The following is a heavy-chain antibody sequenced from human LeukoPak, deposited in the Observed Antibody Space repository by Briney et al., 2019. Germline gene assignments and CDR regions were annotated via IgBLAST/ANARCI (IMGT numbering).Heavy chain of an antibody. V-gene: IGHV3-23*01. CDR2: ISGSGGST. Sequence: GRSLRLSCAASGFTFSSYAMSWVRQAPGKGLEWVSAISGSGGSTYYADSVKGRFTISRDNSKNTLYLQMNSLRAEDTAVYYCAKGGHRGSSGILDYWGQGTLVTVSS. CDR3: AKGGHRGSSGILDY. J-gene: IGHJ4*02. CDR1: GFTFSSYA. D-gene: IGHD3-22*01.